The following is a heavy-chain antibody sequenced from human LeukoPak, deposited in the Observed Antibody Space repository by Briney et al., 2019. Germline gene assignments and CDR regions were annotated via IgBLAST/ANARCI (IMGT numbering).Heavy chain of an antibody. J-gene: IGHJ4*02. Sequence: PGGSLRLSCAASGFTFSSYAMHWVRQAPGKGLDWVAVISYDGNNKYYADSVKGRFTISRDNSKNTLYLQMNSLRAEDTAVYYCATPTPSFSSGWYNPYFDYWGQGTLVTVSS. V-gene: IGHV3-30*04. CDR1: GFTFSSYA. CDR2: ISYDGNNK. D-gene: IGHD6-19*01. CDR3: ATPTPSFSSGWYNPYFDY.